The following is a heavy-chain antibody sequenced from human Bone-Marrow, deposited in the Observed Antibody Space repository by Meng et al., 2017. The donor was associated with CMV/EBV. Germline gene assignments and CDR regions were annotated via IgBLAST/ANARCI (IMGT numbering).Heavy chain of an antibody. CDR2: IRFDAGTK. J-gene: IGHJ4*02. V-gene: IGHV3-30*02. D-gene: IGHD2-2*02. Sequence: SSSYAMHWVRQAPGKGLEWVAFIRFDAGTKFYGDSVRGRFTISRDNSKNTLYLQMNSLRPEDTALYYCATRTIDCNSTSCYNVGGYWGQGTLVTVSS. CDR3: ATRTIDCNSTSCYNVGGY. CDR1: SSSYA.